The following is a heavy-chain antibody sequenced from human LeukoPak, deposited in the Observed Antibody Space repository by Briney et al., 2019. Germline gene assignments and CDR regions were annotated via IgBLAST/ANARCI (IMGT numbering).Heavy chain of an antibody. CDR2: ISYDGGNT. D-gene: IGHD3-10*01. CDR1: GFTSSSYA. J-gene: IGHJ4*02. V-gene: IGHV3-30*01. Sequence: GGSLSLSCAASGFTSSSYAMHWVRQAPGKGVEWVGLISYDGGNTNYADPGKGRFTISRDNSKPTLDLQLNSLRVEDSAVYYCARDPTYYYGSGSSGPHYFDYWGQGTLVTVSS. CDR3: ARDPTYYYGSGSSGPHYFDY.